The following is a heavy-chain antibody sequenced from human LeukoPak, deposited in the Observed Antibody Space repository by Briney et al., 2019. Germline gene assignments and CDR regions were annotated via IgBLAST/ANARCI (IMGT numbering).Heavy chain of an antibody. CDR2: ISAYNGNT. J-gene: IGHJ6*02. V-gene: IGHV1-18*01. CDR3: ARDDYYDSSGYERFYYGMDV. D-gene: IGHD3-22*01. CDR1: GYTFTSYG. Sequence: ASVKVSCKASGYTFTSYGISWVRQAPGQGLEWMGWISAYNGNTNYAQKLQGRVTMTTDISTSTAYMELRSLRSDDTAVYYCARDDYYDSSGYERFYYGMDVWGQGTTVTVSS.